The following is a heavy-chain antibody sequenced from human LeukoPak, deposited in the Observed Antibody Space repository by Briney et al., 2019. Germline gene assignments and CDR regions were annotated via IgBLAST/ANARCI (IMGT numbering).Heavy chain of an antibody. CDR1: GFTFSSYS. J-gene: IGHJ4*02. CDR2: ISSSSSYI. D-gene: IGHD6-13*01. CDR3: ARGSGSSWYFYFDY. V-gene: IGHV3-21*04. Sequence: GGSLRLSCAASGFTFSSYSMNWVRQAPGKGLEWVSSISSSSSYIYYADSVKGRFTISRDNAKNSVYLQMNSLRAEDTALYYCARGSGSSWYFYFDYWGQGTLVTVSS.